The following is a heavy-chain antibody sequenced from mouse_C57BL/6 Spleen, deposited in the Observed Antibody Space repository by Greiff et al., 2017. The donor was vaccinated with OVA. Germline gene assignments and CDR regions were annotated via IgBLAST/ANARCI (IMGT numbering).Heavy chain of an antibody. CDR1: GYTFTSYW. D-gene: IGHD2-3*01. Sequence: VKLQQPGAELVRPGSSVKLSCKASGYTFTSYWMHWVKQRPIQGLEWIGNIDPSDSETHYNQKFKDKATLTVDKSSSTAYMQLSSLTSEDSAVYYCARGVYDGYRAWFAYWGQGTLVTVSA. CDR3: ARGVYDGYRAWFAY. CDR2: IDPSDSET. V-gene: IGHV1-52*01. J-gene: IGHJ3*01.